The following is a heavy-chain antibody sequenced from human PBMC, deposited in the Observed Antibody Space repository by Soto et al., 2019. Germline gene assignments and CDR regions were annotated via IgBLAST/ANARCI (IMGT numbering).Heavy chain of an antibody. V-gene: IGHV3-30*09. CDR3: ASNAGGFLIASFDY. CDR2: ISYDESDK. J-gene: IGHJ4*02. Sequence: GGSLRLSCAASGFSFSTHAMHWVRRAPGKGLEWVAVISYDESDKKYADSVKGRYAISRDNSKNTLYLEMNSLRTEDTALYYCASNAGGFLIASFDYWGQGTLVTVSS. D-gene: IGHD3-22*01. CDR1: GFSFSTHA.